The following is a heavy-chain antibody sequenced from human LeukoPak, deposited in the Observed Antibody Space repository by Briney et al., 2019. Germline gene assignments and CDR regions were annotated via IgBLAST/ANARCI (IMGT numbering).Heavy chain of an antibody. CDR2: IDPKSGAP. J-gene: IGHJ5*02. CDR1: RYIFTAYH. D-gene: IGHD6-19*01. CDR3: TRDSDNTGWYVSCDS. V-gene: IGHV1-2*06. Sequence: ASVKVSCKASRYIFTAYHIHWVRQAPGQGLEWMGRIDPKSGAPEYAQKFQGRIMMSRDTSLSTVYMDLNTLTSDDTAVYYCTRDSDNTGWYVSCDSWGQGTLVTVSS.